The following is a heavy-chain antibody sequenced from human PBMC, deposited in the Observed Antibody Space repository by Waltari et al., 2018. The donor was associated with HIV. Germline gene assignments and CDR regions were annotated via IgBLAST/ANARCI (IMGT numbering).Heavy chain of an antibody. D-gene: IGHD3-10*01. CDR3: ATDAGDLRFGAFDV. V-gene: IGHV1-24*01. Sequence: QVRLVQSGAEVKKPGASVTVSCKVSAYTFTELTIQWVRQAPGKGLEWMGSFDPQHGETIYAEEFQGRVSMTGDTSANTASMELRSLRSGDTAVYYCATDAGDLRFGAFDVWGQGTVVTVSS. J-gene: IGHJ3*01. CDR1: AYTFTELT. CDR2: FDPQHGET.